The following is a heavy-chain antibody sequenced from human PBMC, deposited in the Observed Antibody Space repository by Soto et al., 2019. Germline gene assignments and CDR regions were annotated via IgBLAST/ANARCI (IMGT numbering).Heavy chain of an antibody. CDR2: ISGSGGST. CDR1: GFTFSSYA. V-gene: IGHV3-23*01. Sequence: EVQLLESGGGLVQPGGSLRLSCAASGFTFSSYAMSWVRQAPGKGLEWVSAISGSGGSTYYADSVKGRFTISRDNSKNTMYLQMNSLRAEDPAVYYCAKGPSYSSSGWFDPWGQGTLVTVSP. D-gene: IGHD6-6*01. CDR3: AKGPSYSSSGWFDP. J-gene: IGHJ5*02.